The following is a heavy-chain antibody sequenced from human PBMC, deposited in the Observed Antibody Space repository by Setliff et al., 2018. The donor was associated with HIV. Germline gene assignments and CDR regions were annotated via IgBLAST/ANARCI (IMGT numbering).Heavy chain of an antibody. Sequence: ETLSLSCAASGFPVSDNYMTWVRQAPGKGLEWVSVIYSDGRTFYADSVKGRFTISRDDSKNTIYLQMYSLRVDDTAAYYCAKGVKWLEPWGQGVLVTVSS. J-gene: IGHJ5*02. CDR2: IYSDGRT. D-gene: IGHD3-16*01. V-gene: IGHV3-53*01. CDR3: AKGVKWLEP. CDR1: GFPVSDNY.